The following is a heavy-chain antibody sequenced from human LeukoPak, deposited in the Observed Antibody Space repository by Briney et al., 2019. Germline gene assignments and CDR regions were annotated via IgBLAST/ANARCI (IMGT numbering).Heavy chain of an antibody. CDR2: INPNSGGT. V-gene: IGHV1-2*02. D-gene: IGHD3-10*01. CDR1: RYTFTGYY. CDR3: ARGPRITLIRGGQWYFYMDV. J-gene: IGHJ6*03. Sequence: ASVKVSCKASRYTFTGYYMHWVRQAPGQGLEWMGWINPNSGGTNCAQKFQGRVTMTRDTSINTAYMELSSLRSEDTAVYYCARGPRITLIRGGQWYFYMDVWGKGTTVTISS.